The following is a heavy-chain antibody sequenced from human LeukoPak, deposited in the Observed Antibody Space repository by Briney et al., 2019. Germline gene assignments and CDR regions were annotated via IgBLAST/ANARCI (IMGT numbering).Heavy chain of an antibody. D-gene: IGHD5-24*01. Sequence: ASVKVSCKASGYTFTGYYMHWVRQAPGQGLEWMGWINPNSGGTNYAQKLQGRVTMTTDTSTSTAYMELRSLRSDDTAVYYCARDGEWLPDYYYGMDIWGQGTTVTVSS. CDR3: ARDGEWLPDYYYGMDI. CDR1: GYTFTGYY. V-gene: IGHV1-2*02. J-gene: IGHJ6*02. CDR2: INPNSGGT.